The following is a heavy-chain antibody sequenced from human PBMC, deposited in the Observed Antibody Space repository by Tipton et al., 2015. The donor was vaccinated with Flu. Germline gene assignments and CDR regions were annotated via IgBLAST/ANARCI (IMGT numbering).Heavy chain of an antibody. J-gene: IGHJ5*02. Sequence: TLSLTCTVSGGSISSYYWSWIRQPPGKGLEWIATIHRSGSTKYNPSLKSRVAISVDTSKNQFSLEMRSVTAADMAVYYCARRDFSNYVSDPKNWFDRWGQGTLVTVSS. CDR3: ARRDFSNYVSDPKNWFDR. V-gene: IGHV4-59*08. CDR2: IHRSGST. D-gene: IGHD4-11*01. CDR1: GGSISSYY.